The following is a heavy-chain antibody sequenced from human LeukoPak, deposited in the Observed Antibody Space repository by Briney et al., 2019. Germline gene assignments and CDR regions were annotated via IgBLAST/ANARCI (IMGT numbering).Heavy chain of an antibody. CDR3: ARGELLVDY. J-gene: IGHJ4*02. Sequence: PSETLSLTCTVSGGSISSYYWSWIRQPPGKGLEWIGYIYYSGSTNYNPSLKSRVTISVDTSKSQFSLRLSSVTAADTAVYYCARGELLVDYWGQGTLVTVSS. CDR1: GGSISSYY. CDR2: IYYSGST. D-gene: IGHD3-10*01. V-gene: IGHV4-59*01.